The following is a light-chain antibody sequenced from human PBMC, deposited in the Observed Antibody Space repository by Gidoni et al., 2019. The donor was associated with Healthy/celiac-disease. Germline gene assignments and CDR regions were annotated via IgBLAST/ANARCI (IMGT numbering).Light chain of an antibody. J-gene: IGKJ1*01. CDR1: QSISSY. CDR3: QQSYSTHWT. V-gene: IGKV1-39*01. CDR2: AAS. Sequence: DIQLTQSPSSLSASVGDRVTITCRASQSISSYLNWYQQKPGKAPKLLIYAASSLQSGVPSRFSGSGSGTDFTLTIGSLQPEDFATYYCQQSYSTHWTFGQGTKVEIK.